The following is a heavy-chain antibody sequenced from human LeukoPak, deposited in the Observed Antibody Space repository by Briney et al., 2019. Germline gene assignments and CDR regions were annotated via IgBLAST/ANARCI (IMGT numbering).Heavy chain of an antibody. CDR2: INHSGST. CDR1: GGSISSGGYY. V-gene: IGHV4-31*03. D-gene: IGHD3-9*01. J-gene: IGHJ5*02. CDR3: ARGDKLRYFDWLLTYNWFDP. Sequence: SETLSLTCTVSGGSISSGGYYWSWIRQHPGKGLEWIGEINHSGSTNYNPSLKSRVTISVDTSKNQFSLKLSSVTAADTAVYYCARGDKLRYFDWLLTYNWFDPWGQGTLVTVSS.